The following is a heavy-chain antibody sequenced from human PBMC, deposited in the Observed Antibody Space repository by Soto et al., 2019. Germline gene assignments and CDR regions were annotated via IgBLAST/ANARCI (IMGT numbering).Heavy chain of an antibody. D-gene: IGHD2-21*01. CDR1: GFTFSSYA. CDR3: AKGTHIVVVIAIHI. J-gene: IGHJ4*02. Sequence: GGSLGLSCAASGFTFSSYAMSWVRQAPGKGLEWVSAISGSGGSTYYADSVKGRFTISRDNSKNTLYLQMNSLRAEDTAVYYCAKGTHIVVVIAIHIWGQGTLVTVSS. V-gene: IGHV3-23*01. CDR2: ISGSGGST.